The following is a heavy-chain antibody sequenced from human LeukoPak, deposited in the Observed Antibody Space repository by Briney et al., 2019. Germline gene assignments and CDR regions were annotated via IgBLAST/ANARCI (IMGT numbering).Heavy chain of an antibody. D-gene: IGHD6-13*01. J-gene: IGHJ6*03. CDR2: IYDSGST. V-gene: IGHV4-59*01. Sequence: PSETMSLTCTVSGGSISSYYWSWIRQPPGKGLEWIGYIYDSGSTNYNPSLKSRVTISVDTSKNQFSLKLSSVTAADTAVYYCARDNRIGIARNYYYYYMDVWGKGTTVTVSS. CDR1: GGSISSYY. CDR3: ARDNRIGIARNYYYYYMDV.